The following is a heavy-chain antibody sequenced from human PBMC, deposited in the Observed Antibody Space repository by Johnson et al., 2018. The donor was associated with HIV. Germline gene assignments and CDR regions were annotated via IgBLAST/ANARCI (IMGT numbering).Heavy chain of an antibody. J-gene: IGHJ3*02. CDR1: GFTFSSYW. V-gene: IGHV3-74*01. Sequence: VQLVESGGGLVQPGGSLRLSCAASGFTFSSYWMHWVRQAPGKGLVWVSRINSDGSSTSYADSVKGRFTISRDNAKNTPYLQMNSLRAEDTAVDYCAREGDGYNYDAFDIWGQGTMVTVSS. CDR3: AREGDGYNYDAFDI. D-gene: IGHD5-24*01. CDR2: INSDGSST.